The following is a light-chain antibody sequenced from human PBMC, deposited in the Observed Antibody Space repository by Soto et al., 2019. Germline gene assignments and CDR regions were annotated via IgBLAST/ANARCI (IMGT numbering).Light chain of an antibody. CDR2: HVT. V-gene: IGLV2-14*03. CDR1: SSDVGAYNY. J-gene: IGLJ1*01. CDR3: SSYTSSSTYV. Sequence: QSVLTQPASVSGSPGQSIAISCTGTSSDVGAYNYVSWYQHHPGKAPKLMIYHVTNRPSGVSDRFSGSKSGNTASLTISGLQADDEADYYCSSYTSSSTYVFGTGTKVTVL.